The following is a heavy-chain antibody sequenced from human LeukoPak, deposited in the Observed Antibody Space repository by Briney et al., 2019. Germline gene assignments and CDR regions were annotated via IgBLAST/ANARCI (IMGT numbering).Heavy chain of an antibody. CDR3: VSRDWFDP. V-gene: IGHV3-23*01. CDR2: ISGSGGTT. CDR1: GFTFRSYA. J-gene: IGHJ5*02. Sequence: GGSLRLSCEASGFTFRSYAMNWVRQAPGKGLEWVSTISGSGGTTYYADSVKGRFTISRDNVKNTLYLQMNSLRAEDTAVYYCVSRDWFDPWGLGTLVTVSS.